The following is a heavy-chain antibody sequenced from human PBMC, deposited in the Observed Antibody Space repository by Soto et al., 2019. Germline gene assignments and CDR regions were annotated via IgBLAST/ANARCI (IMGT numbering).Heavy chain of an antibody. V-gene: IGHV1-18*01. D-gene: IGHD3-10*01. CDR3: ARAQFPPPHSYYYGSGSSNWFDP. Sequence: ASVKVSCKASGYTFTSYGISWVRQAPGQGLEWMGWISAYNGNTNYAQKLQGRVTMTTDTSTSTAYMELRSLRSDDTAVYYCARAQFPPPHSYYYGSGSSNWFDPWGQGTLGTVSS. CDR1: GYTFTSYG. CDR2: ISAYNGNT. J-gene: IGHJ5*02.